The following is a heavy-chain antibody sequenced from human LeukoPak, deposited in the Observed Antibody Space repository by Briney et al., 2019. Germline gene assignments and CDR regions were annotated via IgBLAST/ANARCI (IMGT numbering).Heavy chain of an antibody. CDR2: IYYSGTI. J-gene: IGHJ4*02. Sequence: SESLSLTCTVSGGSISSDYWNWIRQPPGKGRAWIGYIYYSGTINYNPSLKSRVTISVDTSKNQFSLNLRSVTAADTAVYYCARRRTWGTLEQWGQGILVTVSS. D-gene: IGHD7-27*01. V-gene: IGHV4-59*08. CDR1: GGSISSDY. CDR3: ARRRTWGTLEQ.